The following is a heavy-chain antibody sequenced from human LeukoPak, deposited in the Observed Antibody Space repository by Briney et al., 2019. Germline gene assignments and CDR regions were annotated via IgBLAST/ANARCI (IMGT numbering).Heavy chain of an antibody. CDR2: INHSGGT. CDR1: SGSFSSYY. Sequence: PSETLSLTCAVHSGSFSSYYWSWIRQPPGKGLEWIGEINHSGGTDYNPSLKSRVTISVDTSKNQFSLKLNSVTAADTAVYYCARGSRIFLQHWGQGTLVTVSS. D-gene: IGHD2/OR15-2a*01. CDR3: ARGSRIFLQH. V-gene: IGHV4-34*01. J-gene: IGHJ1*01.